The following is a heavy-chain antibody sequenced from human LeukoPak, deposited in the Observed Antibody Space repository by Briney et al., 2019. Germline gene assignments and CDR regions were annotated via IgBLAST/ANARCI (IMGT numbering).Heavy chain of an antibody. CDR3: ARHLISKWGWLRFPNEPFDY. J-gene: IGHJ4*02. CDR2: ISSSSNYI. CDR1: GFTFSSYS. D-gene: IGHD5-12*01. Sequence: KTGGSLRLSCAASGFTFSSYSMNWVRQAPGKGLEWVSSISSSSNYIYYADSVKGRFTISRDNAKNSLYLQMNSLRAEDTAVYYCARHLISKWGWLRFPNEPFDYWGQGTLVTVSS. V-gene: IGHV3-21*01.